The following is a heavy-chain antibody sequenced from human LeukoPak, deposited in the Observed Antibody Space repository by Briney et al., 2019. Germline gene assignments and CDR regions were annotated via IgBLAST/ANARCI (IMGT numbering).Heavy chain of an antibody. D-gene: IGHD4-17*01. Sequence: PGGSLRLSCAASGFTFDDYAMHWVRQAPGKGLEWVSGISWNSGSIGYADSVKGRFTISRDNAKNSLYLQMNSLRAEDTALYYCAKDYGDYPYYFDYWGQGTLVTVSS. CDR3: AKDYGDYPYYFDY. CDR2: ISWNSGSI. V-gene: IGHV3-9*01. CDR1: GFTFDDYA. J-gene: IGHJ4*02.